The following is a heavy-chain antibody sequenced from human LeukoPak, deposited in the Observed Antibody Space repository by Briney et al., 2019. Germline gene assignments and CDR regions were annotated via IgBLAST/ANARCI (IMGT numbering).Heavy chain of an antibody. Sequence: QPGGSLRLYCAASGFTFSSYGMHWVRQAPGKGLEWVAVVSYDGSNKYYADSVKGRFTIFRDNSKNTLYLQMNSLRAEDTAVYYCAKEGPDGSSSGWYLDYWGQGTLVTVSS. CDR2: VSYDGSNK. CDR1: GFTFSSYG. J-gene: IGHJ4*02. V-gene: IGHV3-30*18. D-gene: IGHD6-19*01. CDR3: AKEGPDGSSSGWYLDY.